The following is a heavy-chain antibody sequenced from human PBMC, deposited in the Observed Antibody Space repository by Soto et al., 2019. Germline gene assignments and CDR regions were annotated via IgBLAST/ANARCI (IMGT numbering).Heavy chain of an antibody. CDR1: GGTFSSYT. J-gene: IGHJ6*02. D-gene: IGHD1-26*01. Sequence: GASVKVSCKASGGTFSSYTISWVRQAPGQGLEWMGRIIPILGIANYAQKFQGRVTITADKSTSTAYMELSSLRSEDTAVYYCARDFVNGGIGAGVWGQGTTVTVSS. V-gene: IGHV1-69*04. CDR2: IIPILGIA. CDR3: ARDFVNGGIGAGV.